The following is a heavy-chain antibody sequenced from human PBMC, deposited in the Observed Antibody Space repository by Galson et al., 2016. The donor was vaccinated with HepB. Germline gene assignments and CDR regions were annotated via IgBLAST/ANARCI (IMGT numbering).Heavy chain of an antibody. D-gene: IGHD2-15*01. CDR2: INSDGSST. CDR1: GFTFSTYW. Sequence: LRLSCAASGFTFSTYWMHWVRQAPGKGLVWVSRINSDGSSTNYADSVKGRFTISRDNTKSTLYLQINSLRAEDTAVYYCTRGWGHCSGGSCYFVGFDPWGQGTLVTVSS. J-gene: IGHJ5*02. CDR3: TRGWGHCSGGSCYFVGFDP. V-gene: IGHV3-74*01.